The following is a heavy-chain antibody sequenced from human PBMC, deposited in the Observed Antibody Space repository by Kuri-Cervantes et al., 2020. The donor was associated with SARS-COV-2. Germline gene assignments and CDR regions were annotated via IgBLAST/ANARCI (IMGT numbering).Heavy chain of an antibody. CDR2: INPNSGGT. J-gene: IGHJ4*02. Sequence: ASVKVSCKASGYTFTGYYMHWVRQAPGQGLEWMGRINPNSGGTNYAQKFQGRVTMTRDTSISTAYMELSRLRSDDTAVYYCASQLGGGASEYYFDYWGQGPWSPSPQ. D-gene: IGHD2-21*01. CDR1: GYTFTGYY. V-gene: IGHV1-2*06. CDR3: ASQLGGGASEYYFDY.